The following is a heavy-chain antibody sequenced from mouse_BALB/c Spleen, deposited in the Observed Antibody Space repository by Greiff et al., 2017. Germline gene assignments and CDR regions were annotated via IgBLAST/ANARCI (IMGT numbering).Heavy chain of an antibody. CDR1: GYTFTDYA. Sequence: VQLQQSGPELVRPGVSVKISCKGSGYTFTDYAMNWVHQSPAKGLEWIGVISTYPGNKNSTQKFKGKATMTVDKTSSTAYMELAILTSEDSAIYYSARGYYGSSYGYAMDYWGQGTSVTVSS. CDR2: ISTYPGNK. CDR3: ARGYYGSSYGYAMDY. J-gene: IGHJ4*01. D-gene: IGHD1-1*01. V-gene: IGHV1-67*01.